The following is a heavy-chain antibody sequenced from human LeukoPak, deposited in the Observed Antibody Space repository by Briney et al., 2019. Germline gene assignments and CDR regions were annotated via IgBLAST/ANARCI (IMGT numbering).Heavy chain of an antibody. V-gene: IGHV4-61*09. CDR2: IYTSGNG. J-gene: IGHJ5*02. Sequence: SETLSLTCTVSGGSISSGGYYWSWIRQPAGKGLEWIGHIYTSGNGNYNPSLKSRVTISIDTSKNQFSLKLSSVTAADTALYFCARDLGPYNWFDPWGQGTLVTVSS. D-gene: IGHD7-27*01. CDR1: GGSISSGGYY. CDR3: ARDLGPYNWFDP.